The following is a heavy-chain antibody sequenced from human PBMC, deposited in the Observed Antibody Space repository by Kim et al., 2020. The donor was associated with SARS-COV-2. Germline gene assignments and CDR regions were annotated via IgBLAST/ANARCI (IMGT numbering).Heavy chain of an antibody. CDR2: ISGSGGST. Sequence: GGSLRLSCAASGFTFSSYAMSWVRQAPGKGLEWVSAISGSGGSTYYADSVKGRFTISRDNSKNTLYLQMNSLRAEDTAVYYCAKGIYDYVWGSYGDYWGQGTLVTVSS. J-gene: IGHJ4*02. V-gene: IGHV3-23*01. D-gene: IGHD3-16*01. CDR1: GFTFSSYA. CDR3: AKGIYDYVWGSYGDY.